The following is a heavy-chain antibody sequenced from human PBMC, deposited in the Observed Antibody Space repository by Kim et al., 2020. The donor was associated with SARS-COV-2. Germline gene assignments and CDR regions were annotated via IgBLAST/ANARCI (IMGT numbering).Heavy chain of an antibody. CDR2: IWFDGSTK. Sequence: GGSLRLSCTASGFSFSGYGMHWVRQAPGKGLEWVAVIWFDGSTKYHADSVRGRFTVSRDNSKDTLYLQMNSLRAEDTAVYYCARGEYYHESSGYPGSWGQGTLVSVSS. J-gene: IGHJ4*02. D-gene: IGHD3-22*01. CDR1: GFSFSGYG. V-gene: IGHV3-33*08. CDR3: ARGEYYHESSGYPGS.